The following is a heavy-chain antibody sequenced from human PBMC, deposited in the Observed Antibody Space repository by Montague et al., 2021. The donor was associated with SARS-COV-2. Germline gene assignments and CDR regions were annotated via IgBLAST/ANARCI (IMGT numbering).Heavy chain of an antibody. D-gene: IGHD3-10*01. CDR3: ARYYVSGNYGFDL. V-gene: IGHV3-74*01. J-gene: IGHJ3*01. CDR2: INSDGSNT. CDR1: GFTLSSYW. Sequence: SLRLSCAASGFTLSSYWMHWFRQAPGKGLVWVSRINSDGSNTNYADSVKSRFTISRDNAKNTLYLQMISLRAEDTAVYYCARYYVSGNYGFDLWGQGTMVTVSS.